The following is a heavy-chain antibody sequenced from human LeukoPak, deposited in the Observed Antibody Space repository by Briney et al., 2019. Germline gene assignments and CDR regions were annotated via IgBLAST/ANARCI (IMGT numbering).Heavy chain of an antibody. D-gene: IGHD3-9*01. CDR2: IIPIFGTA. CDR1: GGTFSSYA. Sequence: SVKVSCKASGGTFSSYAISWVRQAPGQGLEWMGGIIPIFGTANYAQKFQGRVTITTDESTSTAYMELSSLRSEDTAVYYCARGDILTGSRFDPWGQGTLVTVSP. J-gene: IGHJ5*02. CDR3: ARGDILTGSRFDP. V-gene: IGHV1-69*05.